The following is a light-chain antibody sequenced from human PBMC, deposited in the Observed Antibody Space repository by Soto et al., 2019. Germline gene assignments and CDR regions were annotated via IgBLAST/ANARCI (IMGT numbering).Light chain of an antibody. CDR1: QSVSSSY. Sequence: EIVLTQSPGTLSWSPGERATLSCRASQSVSSSYLAWYQQKPGQAPSLLIYGASSRATGIPDRFSGSGSGTDFTLTISRLEPEDFAVYYCQQYGSSPGTFGQGTKVEIK. CDR3: QQYGSSPGT. V-gene: IGKV3-20*01. J-gene: IGKJ1*01. CDR2: GAS.